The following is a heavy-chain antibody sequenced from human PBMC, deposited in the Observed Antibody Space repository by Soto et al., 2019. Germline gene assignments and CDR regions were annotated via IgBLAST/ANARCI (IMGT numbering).Heavy chain of an antibody. CDR1: GDSISSIDYY. V-gene: IGHV4-39*01. J-gene: IGHJ4*01. CDR2: IYYSGTI. D-gene: IGHD6-13*01. Sequence: XETLSLTCTVSGDSISSIDYYWGWIRQPPGEGLEWIGSIYYSGTIYHNPSLKSRVTISVDRSKNQFSLKLRSVTAADTAVYYCARLSAAAFDHWGQGTLVTVSS. CDR3: ARLSAAAFDH.